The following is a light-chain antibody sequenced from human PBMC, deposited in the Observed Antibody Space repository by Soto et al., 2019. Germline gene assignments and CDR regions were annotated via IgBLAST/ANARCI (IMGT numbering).Light chain of an antibody. V-gene: IGLV1-47*01. CDR2: RNN. Sequence: QSALTQPPSASGTPGQRVTISCSGSSSNIGSNYVYWYQQLPGTAPKLLIYRNNQRPSGVPDRFSSSKSGTSASQAISGLRSEDEADYYCAAWDDSLSVLFGTGTKVTVL. CDR3: AAWDDSLSVL. J-gene: IGLJ1*01. CDR1: SSNIGSNY.